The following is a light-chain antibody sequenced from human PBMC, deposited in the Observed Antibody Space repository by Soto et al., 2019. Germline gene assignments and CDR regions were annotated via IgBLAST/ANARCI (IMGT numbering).Light chain of an antibody. J-gene: IGKJ1*01. CDR1: QSISSW. V-gene: IGKV1-5*01. Sequence: DIQMTQSPSTLSASVGDRVTIPCRASQSISSWLAWYQQKPGKAPKLLIYDASSLESGVPSRFSGSGSGTEFTLTISSLQPDDFATYYCQQYNSLWTFGQGTKVDIK. CDR2: DAS. CDR3: QQYNSLWT.